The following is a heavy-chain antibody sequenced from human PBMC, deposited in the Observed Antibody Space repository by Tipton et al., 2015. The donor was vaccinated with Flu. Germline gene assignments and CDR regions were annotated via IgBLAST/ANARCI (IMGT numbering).Heavy chain of an antibody. D-gene: IGHD3-22*01. Sequence: VQLVQSGAEVKKPGESLRISCKGSGYRFTNYWIAWVRQMPGKGLEYMGTIFPGDSDTRYSPSFQGQVSISVDRSTETAYLQWSSLKVSDTAMYYCARSSSGFNWFDPWGQGTRVTVSS. CDR1: GYRFTNYW. CDR2: IFPGDSDT. CDR3: ARSSSGFNWFDP. V-gene: IGHV5-51*03. J-gene: IGHJ5*02.